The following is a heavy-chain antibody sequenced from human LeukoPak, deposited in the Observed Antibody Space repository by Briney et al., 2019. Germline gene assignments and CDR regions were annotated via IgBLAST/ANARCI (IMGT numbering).Heavy chain of an antibody. CDR2: ISGSGGST. Sequence: GGSLRLSCAASGFTFSSYAMSWVRQAPGKGLEWVSAISGSGGSTYYAALVKGRFTFCRDNSKNTLFLQMNSMVAEDTAVYYCAKDADRDYYDSSGYYLDAFDIWGQGTMVTVSS. V-gene: IGHV3-23*01. CDR3: AKDADRDYYDSSGYYLDAFDI. CDR1: GFTFSSYA. J-gene: IGHJ3*02. D-gene: IGHD3-22*01.